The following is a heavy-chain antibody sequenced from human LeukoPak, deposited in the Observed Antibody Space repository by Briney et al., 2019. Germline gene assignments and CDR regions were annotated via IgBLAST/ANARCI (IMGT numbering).Heavy chain of an antibody. Sequence: GGSLRLSCAASGFTFSAYSMNWFRQAPGKGLDWVSYISTGGSTIYYADSVKGRFTISRDNSKNTVDLQMNSLRVEDTAVYFCAKDKDTPATAQPQRGYFESWGQGTLVTVSS. J-gene: IGHJ4*02. V-gene: IGHV3-48*01. CDR2: ISTGGSTI. D-gene: IGHD2-21*02. CDR1: GFTFSAYS. CDR3: AKDKDTPATAQPQRGYFES.